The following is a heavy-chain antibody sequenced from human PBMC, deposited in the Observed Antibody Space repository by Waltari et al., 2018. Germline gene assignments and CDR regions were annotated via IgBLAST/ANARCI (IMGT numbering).Heavy chain of an antibody. V-gene: IGHV3-30*02. CDR3: AKDRLGIGLDY. CDR1: GFTFSSYG. D-gene: IGHD7-27*01. J-gene: IGHJ4*02. CDR2: IRYDGSNK. Sequence: QVQLVESGGGVVQPGGSLRLSCAASGFTFSSYGMHWVRQAPGKGLEWVAFIRYDGSNKYYADSVKGRFTISRDNSKNTLYLQMNSLRAEDTAVYYCAKDRLGIGLDYWGQGTLVTVSS.